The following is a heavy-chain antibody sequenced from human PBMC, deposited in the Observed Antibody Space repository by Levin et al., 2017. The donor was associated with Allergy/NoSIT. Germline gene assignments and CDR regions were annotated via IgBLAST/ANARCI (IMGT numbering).Heavy chain of an antibody. CDR2: INPSGGST. V-gene: IGHV1-46*03. Sequence: VKVSCKASGYTFTSYSMHWVRQAPGQGLEWMGIINPSGGSTSYAQKFQGRVTMTRDTSTSTVYMELSSLRSEDTAVYYCARASVTTGGFDYWGQGTLVTVSS. CDR1: GYTFTSYS. CDR3: ARASVTTGGFDY. J-gene: IGHJ4*02. D-gene: IGHD4-17*01.